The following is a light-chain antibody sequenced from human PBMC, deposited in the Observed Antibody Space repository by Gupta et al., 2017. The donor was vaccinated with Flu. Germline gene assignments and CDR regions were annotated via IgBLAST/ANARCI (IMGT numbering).Light chain of an antibody. CDR1: QDIDIY. V-gene: IGKV1-33*01. CDR3: QQYVTLPLA. Sequence: DIQMTQSPSSLSASVGDRVTITCRASQDIDIYLNWFQHKQGKAPDLLIYNTDYLETGVSSRFSGNGSGTDFTVTISSLQPEDVATYFCQQYVTLPLAFGGGTKIEIK. CDR2: NTD. J-gene: IGKJ4*01.